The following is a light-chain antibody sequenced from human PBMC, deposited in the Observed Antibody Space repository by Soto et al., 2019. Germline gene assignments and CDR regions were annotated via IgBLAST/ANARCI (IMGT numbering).Light chain of an antibody. CDR3: QQRVSWPYT. CDR1: YDVSVS. Sequence: EVVLTQSPATLSLSPGEGATLSCRASYDVSVSLVWYRQRPGQSPRLLIHDASNRDTGISARFSGSGSGTDFTLTIGSLEPEESALYYCQQRVSWPYTSGQGTKVDIK. J-gene: IGKJ2*01. V-gene: IGKV3-11*01. CDR2: DAS.